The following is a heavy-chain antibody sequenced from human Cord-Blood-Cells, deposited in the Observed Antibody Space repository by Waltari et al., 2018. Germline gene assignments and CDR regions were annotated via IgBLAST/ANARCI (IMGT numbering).Heavy chain of an antibody. CDR1: GFTFSSYW. Sequence: EVQLVESGGGLVQPGGSLRLSCAASGFTFSSYWMSWVRQAPGKGLEWVANKKQDGSEKYYVDSVKGRFTISRDNAKNSLYLQMNSLRAEDTAVYYCARDYDFWSGYDDYWGQGTLVTVSS. CDR2: KKQDGSEK. V-gene: IGHV3-7*01. CDR3: ARDYDFWSGYDDY. D-gene: IGHD3-3*01. J-gene: IGHJ4*02.